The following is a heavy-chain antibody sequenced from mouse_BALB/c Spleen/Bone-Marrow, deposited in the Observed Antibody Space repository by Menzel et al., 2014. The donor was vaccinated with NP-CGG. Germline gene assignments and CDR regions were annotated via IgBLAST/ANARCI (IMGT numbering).Heavy chain of an antibody. CDR3: TSYPYYYGSRNYYAMDY. CDR1: GYTFTSYW. CDR2: IYPGNSDT. D-gene: IGHD1-1*01. Sequence: EVQLVESGTVLARPGASVKMSCKASGYTFTSYWMHWVKQRPGQGLEWIGAIYPGNSDTSYNQKFKGKAKLTAVTSTSTAYMELSSLTNEDSAVYYCTSYPYYYGSRNYYAMDYWGQGTSVTVSP. V-gene: IGHV1-5*01. J-gene: IGHJ4*01.